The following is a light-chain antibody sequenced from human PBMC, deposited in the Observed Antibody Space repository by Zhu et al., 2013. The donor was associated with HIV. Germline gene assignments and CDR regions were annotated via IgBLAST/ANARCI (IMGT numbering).Light chain of an antibody. V-gene: IGKV3-11*01. CDR2: DAT. CDR3: QQRSNWPYT. J-gene: IGKJ2*01. Sequence: IVLTQSPVTLSLYPGERATLSCRASQNIYKYLAWYQHKPGQSPRLLIYDATYRATGVPARFSGDGSGTDYTLTISSLEPEDFAVYYCQQRSNWPYTFGQGTKLEIK. CDR1: QNIYKY.